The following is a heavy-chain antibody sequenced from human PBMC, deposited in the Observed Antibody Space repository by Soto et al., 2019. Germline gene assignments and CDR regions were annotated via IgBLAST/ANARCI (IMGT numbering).Heavy chain of an antibody. Sequence: GGSLRLSCAASGFTFSTYGMHWVRQAPGKGLEWVALIWTDGSNKYYADSVKGRFTISRDNSKNSLYLQMNSLRAEDTAVYYCARDWDKTADYWGQGTLVTVSS. J-gene: IGHJ4*02. CDR1: GFTFSTYG. CDR3: ARDWDKTADY. CDR2: IWTDGSNK. V-gene: IGHV3-33*01. D-gene: IGHD1-26*01.